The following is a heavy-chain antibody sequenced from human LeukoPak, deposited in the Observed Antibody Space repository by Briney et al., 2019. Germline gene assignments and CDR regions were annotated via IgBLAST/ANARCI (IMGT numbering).Heavy chain of an antibody. Sequence: GGSLRLSCAASGFTFSSYAMSWVRQAPGKGLEWVSAISGSGGSTYYADSVKGRFTISRDNSKNTLYLQMNSLRAEDTAVYYCVGFIVATINFDYWGQGTLVTVTS. CDR1: GFTFSSYA. J-gene: IGHJ4*02. V-gene: IGHV3-23*01. D-gene: IGHD5-12*01. CDR3: VGFIVATINFDY. CDR2: ISGSGGST.